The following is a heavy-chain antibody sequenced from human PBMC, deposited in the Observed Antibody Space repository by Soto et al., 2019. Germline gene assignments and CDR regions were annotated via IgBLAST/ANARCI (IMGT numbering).Heavy chain of an antibody. V-gene: IGHV1-18*04. J-gene: IGHJ4*02. CDR3: AREDYVL. D-gene: IGHD3-10*02. CDR2: IRGYNGKT. CDR1: SYSLTSYG. Sequence: SVKGSCKASSYSLTSYGITWVRQAPGQGLEWMGWIRGYNGKTDYAQKFQGRVTMTMDTSTNTALMELRNLRFDDTAVYFCAREDYVLWGQGTLVTVSS.